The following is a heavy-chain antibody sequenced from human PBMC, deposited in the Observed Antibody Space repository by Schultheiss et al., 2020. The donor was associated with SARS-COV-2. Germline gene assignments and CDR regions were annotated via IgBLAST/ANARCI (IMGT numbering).Heavy chain of an antibody. D-gene: IGHD3-10*01. Sequence: SETLSLTCTVSGGSISSYYWSWIRQPAGKGLEWIGRIYTSGGTNFNPSLKSRVTMSVDTSKNKFSLKLSSVTAADTAVYYCARFHTGGSGSYLTPDYYYGMDVWGQGTTVTVSS. CDR1: GGSISSYY. V-gene: IGHV4-4*07. CDR3: ARFHTGGSGSYLTPDYYYGMDV. J-gene: IGHJ6*02. CDR2: IYTSGGT.